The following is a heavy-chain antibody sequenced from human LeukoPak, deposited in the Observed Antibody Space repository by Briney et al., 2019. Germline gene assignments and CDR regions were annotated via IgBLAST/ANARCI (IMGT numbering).Heavy chain of an antibody. V-gene: IGHV4-61*08. Sequence: SETLSLTCTVSGGSISSGDYYWSWIRQPPGKGLEWIGYIYYSGSTNYNPSLKSRVTISVDTSKNQFSLKLSSVTAADTAVYYCARGIDTAMVTWEKDYSSGYHYFDYWGQGTLVTVSS. CDR2: IYYSGST. CDR3: ARGIDTAMVTWEKDYSSGYHYFDY. CDR1: GGSISSGDYY. J-gene: IGHJ4*02. D-gene: IGHD5-18*01.